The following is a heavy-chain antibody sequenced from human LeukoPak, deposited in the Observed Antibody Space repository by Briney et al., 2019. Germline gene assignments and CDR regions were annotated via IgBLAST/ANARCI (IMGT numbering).Heavy chain of an antibody. Sequence: SETLSLTGTVSGGSISSYYWSWFRQPPGKGLEWIGYIYYSGSTNYNPSLKSRVTISVDTSKNQFSLKLSSVSAADTAVYYCARHVPYYDFWSGYSHVASFLDYWGQGTLVTVSS. D-gene: IGHD3-3*01. CDR1: GGSISSYY. V-gene: IGHV4-59*08. CDR3: ARHVPYYDFWSGYSHVASFLDY. J-gene: IGHJ4*02. CDR2: IYYSGST.